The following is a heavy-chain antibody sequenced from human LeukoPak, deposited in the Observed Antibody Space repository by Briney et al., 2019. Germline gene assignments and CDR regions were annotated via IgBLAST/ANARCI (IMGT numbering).Heavy chain of an antibody. J-gene: IGHJ6*02. V-gene: IGHV1-69*01. D-gene: IGHD4-23*01. Sequence: SVRVSFKASGGTLSTYSISWVRQAPGQGLEWMGGIIPIFNTTNYAQRFQGRVTLTADESTNTAYMELSSLRSEDTAVYYCARGLSRWSTPTSSYYYRMDVWGQGTTVAVSS. CDR2: IIPIFNTT. CDR3: ARGLSRWSTPTSSYYYRMDV. CDR1: GGTLSTYS.